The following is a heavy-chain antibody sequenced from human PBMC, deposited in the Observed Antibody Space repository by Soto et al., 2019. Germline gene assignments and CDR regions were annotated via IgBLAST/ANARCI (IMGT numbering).Heavy chain of an antibody. CDR1: GGSISSYY. CDR3: ASSYGDYELGAFDI. J-gene: IGHJ3*02. CDR2: IYYSGST. Sequence: PSETLSLTCTVSGGSISSYYWSWIRQPPGKGLEWIGYIYYSGSTNYNPSLKSRVTISVDTSKNQFSLKLSSVTAADTAVYYCASSYGDYELGAFDIWGQGTMVTVSS. V-gene: IGHV4-59*08. D-gene: IGHD4-17*01.